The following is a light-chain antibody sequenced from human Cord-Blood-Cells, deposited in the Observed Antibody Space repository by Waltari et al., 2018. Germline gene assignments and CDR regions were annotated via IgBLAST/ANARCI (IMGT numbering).Light chain of an antibody. J-gene: IGLJ3*02. V-gene: IGLV2-23*01. Sequence: QSALTQPAPVSGSPGQSITIPCTGTSSDVGSYNLVSWYQQPPGKAPKLMIYEGSKRPSGVSNRFSGSKSGNTASLTISGLQAEDEADYYCCSYAGSSTWVFGGGTKLTVL. CDR2: EGS. CDR3: CSYAGSSTWV. CDR1: SSDVGSYNL.